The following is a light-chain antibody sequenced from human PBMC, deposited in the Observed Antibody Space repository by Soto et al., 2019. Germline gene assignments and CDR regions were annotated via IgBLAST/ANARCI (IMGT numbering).Light chain of an antibody. J-gene: IGKJ1*01. CDR1: QSIRHY. Sequence: DIQMTQSPPTLSASVGDRVTITCRASQSIRHYLAWYQQMPGKAPKLLIYGASTLQSGVRSRFSGSGSWTEFTLTISSLQPDDFGTYFCQHHNSYSQTFGQGTKVEIK. CDR2: GAS. V-gene: IGKV1-5*01. CDR3: QHHNSYSQT.